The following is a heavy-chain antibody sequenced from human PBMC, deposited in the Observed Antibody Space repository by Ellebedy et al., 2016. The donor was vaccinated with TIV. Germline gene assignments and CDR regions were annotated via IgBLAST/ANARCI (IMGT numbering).Heavy chain of an antibody. Sequence: ASVKVSXXASGYTFTSYAMHWVRQAPGQRLEWMGWINAGNGNTKYSQKFQGRVTITRDTSASTAYMELSSLRSEDTAVYYCARGDYGDYDGAFDIWGQGTMVTVSS. V-gene: IGHV1-3*01. D-gene: IGHD4-17*01. CDR3: ARGDYGDYDGAFDI. CDR1: GYTFTSYA. J-gene: IGHJ3*02. CDR2: INAGNGNT.